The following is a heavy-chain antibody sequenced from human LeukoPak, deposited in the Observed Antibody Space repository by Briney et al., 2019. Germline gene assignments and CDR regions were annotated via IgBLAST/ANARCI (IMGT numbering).Heavy chain of an antibody. Sequence: GGSLRLSCAASGFMLSSTWMHWVRQAPGKGLVWVSRINSDATSTSYADSVRGRFTISRDDAKNAMYLQMNSLRAEDTSMYYCVRGSPGYSSSWHAYWGQGTLVTVSS. J-gene: IGHJ4*02. V-gene: IGHV3-74*01. CDR3: VRGSPGYSSSWHAY. CDR1: GFMLSSTW. CDR2: INSDATST. D-gene: IGHD6-13*01.